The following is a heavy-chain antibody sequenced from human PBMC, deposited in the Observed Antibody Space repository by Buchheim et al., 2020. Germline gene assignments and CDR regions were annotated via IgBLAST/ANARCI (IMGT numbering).Heavy chain of an antibody. V-gene: IGHV3-33*08. D-gene: IGHD1-1*01. CDR1: GFTFSGYA. J-gene: IGHJ4*02. CDR2: IWYDGSNK. Sequence: QVQLVESGGGVVQPGRSLRLSCAASGFTFSGYAMHWVRQAPGKGLEWVAVIWYDGSNKYYADSVKGRFTISRDNSKNTLYLQMNSLRAEDTAVYYCARDLRLERRGSFDYWGQGTL. CDR3: ARDLRLERRGSFDY.